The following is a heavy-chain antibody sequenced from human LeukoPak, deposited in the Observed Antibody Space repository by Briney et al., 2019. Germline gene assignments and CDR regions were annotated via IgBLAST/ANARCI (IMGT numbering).Heavy chain of an antibody. Sequence: QSGGSLRLSCVASGFTFSNYAMSWIRQAPGKGLEWVSSISVGGTTTYYADSVKGRFSISRDNSENTLYLQMNGLRADDTAVYSCAKSFTSSSSDYRGQGTLVTVSS. CDR2: ISVGGTTT. D-gene: IGHD6-13*01. CDR1: GFTFSNYA. CDR3: AKSFTSSSSDY. V-gene: IGHV3-23*01. J-gene: IGHJ4*02.